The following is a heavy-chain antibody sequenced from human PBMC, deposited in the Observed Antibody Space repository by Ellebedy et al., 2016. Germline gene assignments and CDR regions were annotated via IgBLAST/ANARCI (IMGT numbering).Heavy chain of an antibody. V-gene: IGHV3-21*04. CDR1: GSTFSGYT. J-gene: IGHJ6*02. CDR3: AKDVSGGSCYLCGDMAPMDV. D-gene: IGHD2-15*01. CDR2: ISSSGSNI. Sequence: GGSLRLSXAASGSTFSGYTMNWVRQAPGKGLEWVSSISSSGSNIFYADSVKGRFTISRDNAKNSLFLQMNSLRAEDTALYYCAKDVSGGSCYLCGDMAPMDVWGQGTTVTVSS.